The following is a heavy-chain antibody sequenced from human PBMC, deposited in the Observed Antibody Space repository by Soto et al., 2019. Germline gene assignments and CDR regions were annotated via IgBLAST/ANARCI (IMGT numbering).Heavy chain of an antibody. J-gene: IGHJ4*02. CDR3: AREKGGVRDVYSSGYRFPRFDY. V-gene: IGHV1-3*01. Sequence: ASVKVSCKASGYTFTSYAMHWVRQAPGQRLEWMGWINAGNGNTKYSQKFQGRVTITRDTSASTAYMELSSLRSEDTAVYYCAREKGGVRDVYSSGYRFPRFDYWGQGTLVTVSS. D-gene: IGHD6-19*01. CDR1: GYTFTSYA. CDR2: INAGNGNT.